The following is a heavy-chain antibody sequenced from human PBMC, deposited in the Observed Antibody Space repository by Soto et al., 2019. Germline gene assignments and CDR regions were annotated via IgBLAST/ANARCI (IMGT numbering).Heavy chain of an antibody. CDR2: IKQDGSEK. D-gene: IGHD6-19*01. CDR1: GFTFSSYW. CDR3: ARVRAVAGNYYYYYMDV. V-gene: IGHV3-7*01. J-gene: IGHJ6*03. Sequence: GGSPRLSCAASGFTFSSYWMSWVRQAPGKGLEWVANIKQDGSEKYYVDSVKGRFTISRDNAKNSLYLQMNSLRAEDTAVYYCARVRAVAGNYYYYYMDVWGKGTTVTVSS.